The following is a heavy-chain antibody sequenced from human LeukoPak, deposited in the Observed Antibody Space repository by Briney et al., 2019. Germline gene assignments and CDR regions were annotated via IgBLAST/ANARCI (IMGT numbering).Heavy chain of an antibody. CDR1: GFTFSSYG. J-gene: IGHJ6*02. D-gene: IGHD6-13*01. Sequence: PGGSLRLSCAASGFTFSSYGMHWVRQAPGKGLEWVAVIRYDGSNKYYADSVKGRFTISRDNSKDTLYLQMNSLRAEDTAVYYCARDKLKGGSWYGYYYYGMDVWGQGTTVTVSS. CDR3: ARDKLKGGSWYGYYYYGMDV. V-gene: IGHV3-33*01. CDR2: IRYDGSNK.